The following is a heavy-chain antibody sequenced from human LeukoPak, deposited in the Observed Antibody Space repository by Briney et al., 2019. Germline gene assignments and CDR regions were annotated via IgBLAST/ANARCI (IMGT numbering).Heavy chain of an antibody. CDR1: GGSFSGYY. V-gene: IGHV4-34*01. CDR2: INHSGST. D-gene: IGHD1-26*01. Sequence: SETLSLTCAVYGGSFSGYYWSWIRQPPGKGLEWIGEINHSGSTNYNPSLKSRVTISVDTSKNQFSLKLSSVTAADTAVYYCAERSGSYYVLDYWGQGTLVTVSS. J-gene: IGHJ4*02. CDR3: AERSGSYYVLDY.